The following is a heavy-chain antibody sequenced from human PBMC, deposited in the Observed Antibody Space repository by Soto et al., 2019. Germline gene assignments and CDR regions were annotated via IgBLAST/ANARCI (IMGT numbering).Heavy chain of an antibody. CDR3: ARGSRQQLVRRDGFDH. Sequence: XETLCLTCSVDGGSCSGYYWSWIRQPPGKGLDWIGEINQSGSTNYNPSLKSRVTISVDTSKNQFSLKLSSVTAADTAVYYCARGSRQQLVRRDGFDHWGQGTLVTVSS. D-gene: IGHD6-13*01. J-gene: IGHJ5*02. V-gene: IGHV4-34*01. CDR1: GGSCSGYY. CDR2: INQSGST.